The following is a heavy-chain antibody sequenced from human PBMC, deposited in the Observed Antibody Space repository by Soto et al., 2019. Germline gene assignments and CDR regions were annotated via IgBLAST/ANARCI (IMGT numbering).Heavy chain of an antibody. Sequence: GGSLRLSCAASGFTFSSYGMHWVRQAPGKGLEWVAVIWYDGSNKYYADSVKGRFTISRDNSKNTLYLQMNSLRAEDTAVYYCARGKTGRGIAVADNKKYYYYGMDVWGQGTTVTVSS. J-gene: IGHJ6*02. CDR1: GFTFSSYG. CDR3: ARGKTGRGIAVADNKKYYYYGMDV. D-gene: IGHD6-19*01. CDR2: IWYDGSNK. V-gene: IGHV3-33*01.